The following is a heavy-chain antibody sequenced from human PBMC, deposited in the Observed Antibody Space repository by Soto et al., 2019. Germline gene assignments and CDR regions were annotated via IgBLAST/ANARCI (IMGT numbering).Heavy chain of an antibody. CDR3: ARDLVVLPAAAAYRLDV. J-gene: IGHJ6*02. V-gene: IGHV1-2*02. Sequence: QVQLVQSGAEVKKPGASVKVSCKTSGYTFPGYYIHWVRQAPRQGLEWMGWINPNSGGAKSAPKFQGRVSMTRDTSISTAYMELSRLRSDDTAIYYCARDLVVLPAAAAYRLDVWGQGTTVTVSS. D-gene: IGHD2-15*01. CDR2: INPNSGGA. CDR1: GYTFPGYY.